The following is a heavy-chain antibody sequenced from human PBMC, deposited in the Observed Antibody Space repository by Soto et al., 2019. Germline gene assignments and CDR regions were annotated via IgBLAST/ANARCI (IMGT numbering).Heavy chain of an antibody. Sequence: QVQLVESGGGVVQPGRSLRLSCAASGFTFSRYAMHWVRQAPGKGLERVAVISYDGSNKYYADSVKGRFTISRDNCKNTLYLQMNSLRAEDTAVYYCATGEVGATFDYWGQGTLVTVSS. J-gene: IGHJ4*02. CDR3: ATGEVGATFDY. CDR2: ISYDGSNK. D-gene: IGHD1-26*01. V-gene: IGHV3-30-3*01. CDR1: GFTFSRYA.